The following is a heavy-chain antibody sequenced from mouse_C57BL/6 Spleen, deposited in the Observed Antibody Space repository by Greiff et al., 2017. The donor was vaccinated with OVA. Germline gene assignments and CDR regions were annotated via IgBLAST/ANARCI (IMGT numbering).Heavy chain of an antibody. V-gene: IGHV3-6*01. CDR3: AREATTGDAMDY. CDR2: ISYDGSN. J-gene: IGHJ4*01. D-gene: IGHD1-1*01. CDR1: GYSITSGYY. Sequence: EVKLQESGPGLVKPSQSLSLTCSVTGYSITSGYYWNWIRQFPGNKLEWMGYISYDGSNNYNPSLKNRISITRDTSKNQFFLKLNSVTTEDTATYYCAREATTGDAMDYWGQGTSVTVSS.